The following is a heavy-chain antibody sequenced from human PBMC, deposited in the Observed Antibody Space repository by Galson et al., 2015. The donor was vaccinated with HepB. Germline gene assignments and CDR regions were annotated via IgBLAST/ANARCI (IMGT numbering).Heavy chain of an antibody. J-gene: IGHJ6*03. CDR2: IIPIFGTA. D-gene: IGHD1-7*01. Sequence: SVKVSCKASGGTFSSYAISWVRQAPGQGLEWMGGIIPIFGTANYAQKFQGRVTITADESTSTAYMELSSLRSEDTAVYYCASNARPRITGTTRVYYYYYYMDVWGKGTTVTVSS. V-gene: IGHV1-69*13. CDR3: ASNARPRITGTTRVYYYYYYMDV. CDR1: GGTFSSYA.